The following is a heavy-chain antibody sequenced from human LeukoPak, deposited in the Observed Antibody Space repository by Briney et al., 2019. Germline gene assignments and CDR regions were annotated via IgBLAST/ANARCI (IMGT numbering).Heavy chain of an antibody. Sequence: SETLSLTCAVSGSSFSNGDLRGWLRPSPGKGLEGIATLHHPDITRYTPSLEGRFTISLDTPKNKFSLTLDSLTAADTAVYFCARETGHKVAPPMWKHTGGFDFWGKGIMVGVSS. J-gene: IGHJ4*02. CDR2: LHHPDIT. CDR1: GSSFSNGDL. V-gene: IGHV4-38-2*02. D-gene: IGHD2-8*02. CDR3: ARETGHKVAPPMWKHTGGFDF.